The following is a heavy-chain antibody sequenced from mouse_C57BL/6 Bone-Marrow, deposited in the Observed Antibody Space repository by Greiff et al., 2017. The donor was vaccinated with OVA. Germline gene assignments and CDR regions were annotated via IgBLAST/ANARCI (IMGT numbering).Heavy chain of an antibody. CDR2: IDPENGDT. CDR3: TTSYDSNYVAWFAY. CDR1: GFNIKDYY. V-gene: IGHV14-4*01. D-gene: IGHD2-5*01. J-gene: IGHJ3*01. Sequence: VQLQQSGAELVRPGASVKLSCTASGFNIKDYYMHWVKQRPEQGLEWIGWIDPENGDTEYASKFQGKATITADTSSNTAYLQLSSLTSEDTAVYYCTTSYDSNYVAWFAYWGQGTLVTVSA.